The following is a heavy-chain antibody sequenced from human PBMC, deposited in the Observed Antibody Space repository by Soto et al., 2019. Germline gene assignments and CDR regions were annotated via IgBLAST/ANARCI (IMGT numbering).Heavy chain of an antibody. Sequence: QVQLVQSGAEVKKPGSSVKVSCKASGGTFSSYAISWVRQAPGQGLEWMGGIIPIFGTANYAQKFQGRVTITADESTSTAYMELSRLRSEDTAVYYCAYCGGDCDDYYYYGMDVWGQGTTVTVSS. V-gene: IGHV1-69*12. CDR1: GGTFSSYA. D-gene: IGHD2-21*02. CDR2: IIPIFGTA. CDR3: AYCGGDCDDYYYYGMDV. J-gene: IGHJ6*02.